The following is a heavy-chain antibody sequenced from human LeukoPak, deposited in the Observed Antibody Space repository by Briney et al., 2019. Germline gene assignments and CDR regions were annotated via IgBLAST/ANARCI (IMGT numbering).Heavy chain of an antibody. CDR1: GFIFSNYY. J-gene: IGHJ4*02. Sequence: PGGSLRLSCAASGFIFSNYYMAWVRQAPGKGLEWAANIKKDGSEKYYVDSVKGRFTISRDNAENSLYLEMNSLRAEDTAVYHCATSGDLGNDYWGQGTLVTVSS. CDR3: ATSGDLGNDY. D-gene: IGHD2-21*01. V-gene: IGHV3-7*01. CDR2: IKKDGSEK.